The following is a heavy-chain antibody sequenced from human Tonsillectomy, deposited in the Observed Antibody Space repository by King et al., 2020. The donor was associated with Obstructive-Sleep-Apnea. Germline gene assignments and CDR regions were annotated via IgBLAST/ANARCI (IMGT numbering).Heavy chain of an antibody. CDR2: ISYDGRDK. Sequence: QLVQSGGGVVQPGRSLRLSCAASGLTFSSHAMLWVRQAPGKGLEWVAVISYDGRDKYKADSVKGRFTISSDNSKNTLYLQMNSLRAEDTAVYYCARDASNYYHGMDVWGQGTTVTVSS. J-gene: IGHJ6*02. CDR1: GLTFSSHA. V-gene: IGHV3-30*04. CDR3: ARDASNYYHGMDV.